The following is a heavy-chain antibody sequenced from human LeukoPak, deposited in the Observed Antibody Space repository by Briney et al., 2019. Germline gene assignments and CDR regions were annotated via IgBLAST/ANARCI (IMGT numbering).Heavy chain of an antibody. CDR2: ISAYNGNT. CDR3: ASPTIDSSGWYHVDY. D-gene: IGHD6-19*01. CDR1: GYTFTSYG. Sequence: ASVEVSCKASGYTFTSYGISWVRQAPGQGLEWMGWISAYNGNTNYAQKLQGRVTMTTDTSTSTAYMELRSLRSDDTAVYYCASPTIDSSGWYHVDYWGQGTLVTVSS. V-gene: IGHV1-18*01. J-gene: IGHJ4*02.